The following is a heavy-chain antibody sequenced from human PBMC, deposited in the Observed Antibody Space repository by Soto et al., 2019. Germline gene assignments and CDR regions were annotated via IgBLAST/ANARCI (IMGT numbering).Heavy chain of an antibody. V-gene: IGHV4-31*03. CDR2: IYYSGST. CDR3: ARVGSSHDILTGYYYGFDP. J-gene: IGHJ5*02. D-gene: IGHD3-9*01. CDR1: GGSISSGGYY. Sequence: SETLSLTCTVSGGSISSGGYYWSWIRQHPGKGLEWIGNIYYSGSTYYNPSLKSRVIISVDTSKNQFSLKLSSVTAADTAVYYCARVGSSHDILTGYYYGFDPWGQGTLVTVSS.